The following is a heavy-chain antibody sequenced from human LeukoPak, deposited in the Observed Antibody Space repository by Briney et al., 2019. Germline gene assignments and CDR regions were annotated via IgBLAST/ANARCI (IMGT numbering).Heavy chain of an antibody. V-gene: IGHV3-72*01. Sequence: PGGSLRLSCAASGFTFSDHFMDWVRPAPGKGLEWVGRIRKKPKRYTTEYAASVKGRFTFSRDDSKNSLYLQMNSLETEDTAVYYCARVSAITGATDALDFWGQGTMVTVSS. D-gene: IGHD1-20*01. CDR3: ARVSAITGATDALDF. J-gene: IGHJ3*01. CDR2: IRKKPKRYTT. CDR1: GFTFSDHF.